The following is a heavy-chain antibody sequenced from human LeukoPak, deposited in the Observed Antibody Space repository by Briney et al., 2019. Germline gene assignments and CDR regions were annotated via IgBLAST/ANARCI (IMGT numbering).Heavy chain of an antibody. Sequence: GGSLRLSCAASGFTFDDYAMHWVRQAPGKGLEWVSGISRNSGSRDYADSVKGRFTISRDNAKNSLYLQMNSLRTEDTALYYCAKDMGNCSAGSCYSSAFDYWGQGTLVTVSS. V-gene: IGHV3-9*01. D-gene: IGHD2-15*01. CDR2: ISRNSGSR. J-gene: IGHJ4*02. CDR3: AKDMGNCSAGSCYSSAFDY. CDR1: GFTFDDYA.